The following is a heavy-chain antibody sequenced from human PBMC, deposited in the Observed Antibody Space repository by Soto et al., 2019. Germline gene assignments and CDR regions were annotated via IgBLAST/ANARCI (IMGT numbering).Heavy chain of an antibody. CDR3: ASTEVGCTYNFDY. Sequence: PGGSLRLSCAASGFPFSSYSMNWVRQAPGKGLEWVSFITSGSNTIYYADSVKGRFTISRDNAKNSLYLQMNSLRDEDTAVYYCASTEVGCTYNFDYWGQGTLVTVSS. CDR2: ITSGSNTI. CDR1: GFPFSSYS. V-gene: IGHV3-48*02. J-gene: IGHJ4*02. D-gene: IGHD2-2*02.